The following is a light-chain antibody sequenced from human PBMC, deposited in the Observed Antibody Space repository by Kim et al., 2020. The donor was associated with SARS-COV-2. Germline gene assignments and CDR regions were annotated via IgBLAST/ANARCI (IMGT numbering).Light chain of an antibody. V-gene: IGLV3-25*03. J-gene: IGLJ2*01. CDR1: ALAKKY. CDR3: QSVDSSGTYVL. Sequence: PGQTARNTCFEDALAKKYGHWYQQKPGLAPVLLIYKDNERPLGIHERFCGSSSGTTVTLTISGVQAEDEADHYCQSVDSSGTYVLFGGGTQLTVL. CDR2: KDN.